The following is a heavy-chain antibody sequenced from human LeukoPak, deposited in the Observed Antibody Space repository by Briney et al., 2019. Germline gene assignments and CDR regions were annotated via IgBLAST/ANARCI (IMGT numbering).Heavy chain of an antibody. Sequence: SETLSFTGTGSGGSISGDYWSWIRQPPGKGLEWIGYIYYSGSTNYSPSLKSRVTISVDTSKNQFSLKLSSVTATDTAIYYCARGGASSKWFGRWGQGTLVTVS. V-gene: IGHV4-59*01. D-gene: IGHD6-13*01. CDR3: ARGGASSKWFGR. CDR2: IYYSGST. CDR1: GGSISGDY. J-gene: IGHJ5*02.